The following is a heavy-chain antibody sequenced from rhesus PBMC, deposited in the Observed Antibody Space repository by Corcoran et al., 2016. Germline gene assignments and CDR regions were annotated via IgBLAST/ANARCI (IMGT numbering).Heavy chain of an antibody. V-gene: IGHV3-54*02. CDR2: ISYDVSKK. Sequence: EVQLVESGGGLVQPGGSLRLSCAASGFTFSSYGMHWVSQAPGQGLYLVAVISYDVSKKYYADSVTDRFTISRDNYKNMLYLQMDNLKLEDTAVYYCGREEGGIAAVDYWGQGVLVTVSS. J-gene: IGHJ4*01. D-gene: IGHD6-25*01. CDR3: GREEGGIAAVDY. CDR1: GFTFSSYG.